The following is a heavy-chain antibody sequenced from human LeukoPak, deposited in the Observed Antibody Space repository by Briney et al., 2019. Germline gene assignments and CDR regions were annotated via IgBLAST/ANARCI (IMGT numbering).Heavy chain of an antibody. CDR2: IYYSGST. CDR3: ARGFGRWSYYFDY. V-gene: IGHV4-59*01. CDR1: GSSISSYY. J-gene: IGHJ4*02. D-gene: IGHD3-10*01. Sequence: SETLSLTCTVSGSSISSYYWSWIRQPPGKGLEWIGYIYYSGSTNYNPSLKSRVTISGDTSKNQFSLKLSSVTAADTAVYYCARGFGRWSYYFDYWGQGTLVTVSS.